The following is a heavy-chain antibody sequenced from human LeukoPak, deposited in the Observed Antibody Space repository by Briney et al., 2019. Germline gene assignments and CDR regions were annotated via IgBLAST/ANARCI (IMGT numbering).Heavy chain of an antibody. J-gene: IGHJ4*02. D-gene: IGHD2-2*01. CDR3: ARYRCSPTCQFDY. CDR1: GGTFSSYA. CDR2: IIPILGIA. V-gene: IGHV1-69*04. Sequence: SVKVSCKASGGTFSSYAISWVRQAPGQGLEWMGRIIPILGIANYAQKFQGRVTITADISTSTAYMELSSLRSEDTAVYYCARYRCSPTCQFDYWGQGTLVTVSS.